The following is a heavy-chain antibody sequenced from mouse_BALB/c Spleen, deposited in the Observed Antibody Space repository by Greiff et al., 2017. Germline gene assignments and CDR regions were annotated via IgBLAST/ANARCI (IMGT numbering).Heavy chain of an antibody. D-gene: IGHD2-3*01. Sequence: QVQLQQPGAELVKPGASVKLSCKASGYTFTSYWMHWVKQRPGQGLEWIGEIDPSDSYTNYNQKFKGKATLTVDKSSSTAYMQLSSLTSEDSAVYYCARTDGYYYWGQGTLVTVSA. V-gene: IGHV1-69*02. CDR1: GYTFTSYW. CDR3: ARTDGYYY. J-gene: IGHJ3*01. CDR2: IDPSDSYT.